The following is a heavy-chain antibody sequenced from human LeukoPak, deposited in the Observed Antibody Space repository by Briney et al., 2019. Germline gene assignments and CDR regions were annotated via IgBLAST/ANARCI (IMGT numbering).Heavy chain of an antibody. CDR2: ITGSGDST. CDR1: GFAFNSYA. J-gene: IGHJ4*02. Sequence: GGSLRLSCAVSGFAFNSYAMSWVRQAPGKGLEWVSTITGSGDSTYYADSVKGRFTISRDNAKNSLYLQMNSLRAEDTAVYYCARRYCSSTSCLLDYWGQGTLVTVSS. V-gene: IGHV3-23*01. D-gene: IGHD2-2*01. CDR3: ARRYCSSTSCLLDY.